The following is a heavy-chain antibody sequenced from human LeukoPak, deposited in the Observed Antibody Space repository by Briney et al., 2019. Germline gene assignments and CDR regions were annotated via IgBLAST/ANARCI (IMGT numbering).Heavy chain of an antibody. CDR3: ARAGTVEGFQH. Sequence: GGSLRLSCAASGFTFSSYWMNWVRQAPGKGLEWVSYISSSSSTIYYADSVKGRFTISRDNGKNSLYLQMNSLRAEGTAVYYCARAGTVEGFQHWGQGTLVTVSS. D-gene: IGHD4-23*01. J-gene: IGHJ1*01. V-gene: IGHV3-48*01. CDR1: GFTFSSYW. CDR2: ISSSSSTI.